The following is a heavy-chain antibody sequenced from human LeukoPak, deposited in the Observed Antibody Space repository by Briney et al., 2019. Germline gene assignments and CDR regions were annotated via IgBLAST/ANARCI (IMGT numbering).Heavy chain of an antibody. CDR2: INHSGST. D-gene: IGHD3-10*01. Sequence: PSETLSLTRVLYRGSFSGYYSSWIRQPPGKGLEWIGEINHSGSTNYNPSLKSRATISVETSKHKFSLNMSSVTAADTAVYYCERTGSGYYYGSGSYCTFDYWGQGTLVTVSS. J-gene: IGHJ4*02. V-gene: IGHV4-34*01. CDR3: ERTGSGYYYGSGSYCTFDY. CDR1: RGSFSGYY.